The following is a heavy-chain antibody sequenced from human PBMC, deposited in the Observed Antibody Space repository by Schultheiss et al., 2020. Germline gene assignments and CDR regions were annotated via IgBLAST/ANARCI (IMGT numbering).Heavy chain of an antibody. CDR2: ISSDGSST. CDR3: ARTITMIVVVEGAFDI. D-gene: IGHD3-22*01. Sequence: GGSLRLSCAASGFTFSSYSMNWVRQAPGKGLVWVSRISSDGSSTSYVESVRGRFTISRDNAKDTLYLQMNSLRAEDTALYYCARTITMIVVVEGAFDIWGKGTMV. V-gene: IGHV3-74*01. CDR1: GFTFSSYS. J-gene: IGHJ3*02.